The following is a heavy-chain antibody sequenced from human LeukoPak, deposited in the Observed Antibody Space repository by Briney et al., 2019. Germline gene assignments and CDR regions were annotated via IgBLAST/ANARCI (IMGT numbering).Heavy chain of an antibody. J-gene: IGHJ5*02. CDR3: ARDRAVPSS. CDR1: GGSISSSNYY. V-gene: IGHV3-7*01. D-gene: IGHD2-15*01. CDR2: IKQDGSEK. Sequence: ETLSLTCTVSGGSISSSNYYWGWLRQAPGKGLEWVANIKQDGSEKYYVDSVKGRFTISRDNAKNSLYLQMNSLRAEDTAVYYCARDRAVPSSWGQGTLVTVSS.